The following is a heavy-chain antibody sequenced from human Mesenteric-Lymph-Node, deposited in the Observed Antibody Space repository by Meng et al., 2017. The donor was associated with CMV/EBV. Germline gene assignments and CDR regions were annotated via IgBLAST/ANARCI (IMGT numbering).Heavy chain of an antibody. CDR1: GNSFTNSW. CDR3: ARLSGEGYNSRRGYFDY. Sequence: GESLKISCKGSGNSFTNSWIGWVRQMPGKGLEWMGIIYPGDSDTRYSPSFQGQVSFSADKSISTAYLQWSSLKASDTAMYYCARLSGEGYNSRRGYFDYWGQGTLVTVSS. CDR2: IYPGDSDT. V-gene: IGHV5-51*01. D-gene: IGHD5-24*01. J-gene: IGHJ4*02.